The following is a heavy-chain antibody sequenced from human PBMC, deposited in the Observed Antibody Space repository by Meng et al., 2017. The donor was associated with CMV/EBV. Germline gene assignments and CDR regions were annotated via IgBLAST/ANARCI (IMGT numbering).Heavy chain of an antibody. V-gene: IGHV3-48*03. D-gene: IGHD4-23*01. CDR2: ISSSGSTI. Sequence: GGSLRLSCAASGFTFSSYEMNWVRQAPGKGLEWVSDISSSGSTIYYADSVKGRSTISRDNAKNSLYLQMKSLRAEDTALYYCARDGYGGAFDYWGQGTLVTVSS. J-gene: IGHJ4*02. CDR1: GFTFSSYE. CDR3: ARDGYGGAFDY.